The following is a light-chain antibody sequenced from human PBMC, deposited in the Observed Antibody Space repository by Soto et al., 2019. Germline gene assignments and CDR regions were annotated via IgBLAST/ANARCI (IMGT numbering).Light chain of an antibody. CDR1: SSDVGAYIY. V-gene: IGLV2-14*03. CDR3: SAYSDIDTKV. Sequence: QSALTQPASVSWSPGQSITISCGGTSSDVGAYIYVSWYQQFPGKAPKLILYEVNNRPSGVSNRFSGSKSGTTASLTISGLQPEDEADYYCSAYSDIDTKVFGTGTKVTVL. J-gene: IGLJ1*01. CDR2: EVN.